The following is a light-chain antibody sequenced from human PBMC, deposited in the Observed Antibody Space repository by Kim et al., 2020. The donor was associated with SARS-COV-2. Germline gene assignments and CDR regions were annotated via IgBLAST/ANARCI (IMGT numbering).Light chain of an antibody. Sequence: EIVFTLSPATLSLSPGQRATLSCRASLSVSSYLAWYQQKPGQAHRLLIYDASNRATGIPARFSGSGSGTDFTLTISSLEPEDFAVYYCQQRSNWPLTFGGGTKVDIK. V-gene: IGKV3-11*01. CDR1: LSVSSY. J-gene: IGKJ4*01. CDR2: DAS. CDR3: QQRSNWPLT.